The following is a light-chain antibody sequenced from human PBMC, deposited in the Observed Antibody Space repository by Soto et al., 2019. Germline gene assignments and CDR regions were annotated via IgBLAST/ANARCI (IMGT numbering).Light chain of an antibody. V-gene: IGKV3-20*01. CDR3: QQYGSSIT. J-gene: IGKJ5*01. Sequence: DIVFTQSPGTLSLSPGERATLSFRASQSVSSNLAWYQHKPGQAPRLLIYGTSSRATGIPDRFSGSGSGTDFTLTISRLEPEDFAVYYCQQYGSSITFGQGTRLEI. CDR2: GTS. CDR1: QSVSSN.